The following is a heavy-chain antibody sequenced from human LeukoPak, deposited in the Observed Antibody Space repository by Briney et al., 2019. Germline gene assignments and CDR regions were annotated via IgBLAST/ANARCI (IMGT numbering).Heavy chain of an antibody. J-gene: IGHJ3*02. Sequence: SETLSLTCTASGGSISGGRYFWGCIRQPPGKELEWIGTIFYSGSTYYNPSLQGRVTMSVDTSKNQFSLELRSVTAADTSLYYCARHLTNWESVAAPPASDAFGIWGHGVMVTVSS. CDR3: ARHLTNWESVAAPPASDAFGI. CDR1: GGSISGGRYF. D-gene: IGHD6-19*01. CDR2: IFYSGST. V-gene: IGHV4-39*01.